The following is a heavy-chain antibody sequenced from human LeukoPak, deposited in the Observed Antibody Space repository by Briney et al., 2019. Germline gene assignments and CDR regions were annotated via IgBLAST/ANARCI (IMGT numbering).Heavy chain of an antibody. J-gene: IGHJ6*03. CDR1: GGSFSGYY. CDR3: ARAGVPSYSSSWSPSSYYYYYMDV. CDR2: INHSGST. D-gene: IGHD6-13*01. Sequence: SETLSLTCAVYGGSFSGYYWSWIRQPPGKGLEWIGEINHSGSTNYNPSLKSRVTISVDTSKNQFSLKLSSVTAADTAVYYCARAGVPSYSSSWSPSSYYYYYMDVWGKGTTVTVSS. V-gene: IGHV4-34*01.